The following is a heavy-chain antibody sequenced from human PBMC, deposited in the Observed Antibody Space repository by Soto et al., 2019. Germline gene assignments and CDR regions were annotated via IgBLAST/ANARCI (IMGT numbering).Heavy chain of an antibody. CDR1: GGTFSSYT. Sequence: ASVKVSCKASGGTFSSYTISWVRQAPGQGLEWMGRIIPILGIANYAQKFQGRVTITADKSTSTAYMELSSLGSEDTAVYYWARVPRGVNGYYYYYYMDVWGKGTTVTVSS. D-gene: IGHD1-1*01. V-gene: IGHV1-69*02. CDR3: ARVPRGVNGYYYYYYMDV. J-gene: IGHJ6*03. CDR2: IIPILGIA.